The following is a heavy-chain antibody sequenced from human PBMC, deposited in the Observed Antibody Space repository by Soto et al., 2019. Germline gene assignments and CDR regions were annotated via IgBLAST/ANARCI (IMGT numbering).Heavy chain of an antibody. D-gene: IGHD6-19*01. J-gene: IGHJ5*02. CDR3: AREVSPNSRGWYTVLVRWFDP. V-gene: IGHV4-31*03. Sequence: QVQLQESGPGLVKPSQTLSLTCTVSGGSINSGDYYWSWVRQVPGKGLEWIGFISYSGNTHYNPSLESRVTISKDTSKNQFSLRLNSMTAADSAVYYCAREVSPNSRGWYTVLVRWFDPWGQGTLVPVSS. CDR2: ISYSGNT. CDR1: GGSINSGDYY.